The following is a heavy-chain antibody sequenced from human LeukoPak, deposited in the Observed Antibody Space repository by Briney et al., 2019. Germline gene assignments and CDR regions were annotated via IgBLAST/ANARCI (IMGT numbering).Heavy chain of an antibody. Sequence: GESLKTSWKGSGYSFTSYWLGWVRQMPGKGLEWFGIIYSGDSDTRYSLSSQVHVTISADKPIRPAYLQWISVKASNTPMYYWARHYCSSTSCYAFDIWGQGTMVTVSS. D-gene: IGHD2-2*01. CDR2: IYSGDSDT. CDR1: GYSFTSYW. V-gene: IGHV5-51*01. CDR3: ARHYCSSTSCYAFDI. J-gene: IGHJ3*02.